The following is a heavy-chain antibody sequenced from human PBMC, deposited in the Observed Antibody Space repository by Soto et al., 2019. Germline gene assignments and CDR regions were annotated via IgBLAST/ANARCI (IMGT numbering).Heavy chain of an antibody. CDR3: VEGWNDF. Sequence: EVQLVESGGDLVEPGGSLRLSCVTSGFMFSSAWMSRVRQAPGKGLEWVGRIKSKTDGGARDYAAPVNGRFSISRDDSKSTLYLQMNSLRAEDTALYYCVEGWNDFWGQGTLVTVSS. D-gene: IGHD1-1*01. CDR2: IKSKTDGGAR. CDR1: GFMFSSAW. J-gene: IGHJ4*02. V-gene: IGHV3-15*01.